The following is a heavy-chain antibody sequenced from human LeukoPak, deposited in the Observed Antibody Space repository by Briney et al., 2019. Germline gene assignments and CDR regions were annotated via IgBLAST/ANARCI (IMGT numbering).Heavy chain of an antibody. CDR3: VSGRGY. D-gene: IGHD2-15*01. CDR1: GFTFSSSW. CDR2: IKEDGSVE. J-gene: IGHJ4*02. Sequence: GGSLRLSCAASGFTFSSSWMNWVRQAPVKGPEWVANIKEDGSVEQYVDSVKGRFIISRDNAKNSLFPQMNSLRTEDTGVYYCVSGRGYWGQGTLVTVSS. V-gene: IGHV3-7*01.